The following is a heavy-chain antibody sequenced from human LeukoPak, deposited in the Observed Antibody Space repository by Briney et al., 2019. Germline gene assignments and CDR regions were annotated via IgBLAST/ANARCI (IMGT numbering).Heavy chain of an antibody. Sequence: PSETLSLTCTASGGSISSSSYYWGWIRQPPGKGLEWIGSIYYSGSTYYNPSLKSRVTISVDTSKNQFSLKLSSVTAADTAVYYCARVTEWNDFDYWGQGTLVTVSS. CDR2: IYYSGST. CDR1: GGSISSSSYY. J-gene: IGHJ4*02. CDR3: ARVTEWNDFDY. D-gene: IGHD1-1*01. V-gene: IGHV4-39*07.